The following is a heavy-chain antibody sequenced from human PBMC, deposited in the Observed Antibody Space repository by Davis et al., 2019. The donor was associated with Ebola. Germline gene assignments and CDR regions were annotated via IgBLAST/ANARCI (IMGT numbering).Heavy chain of an antibody. CDR1: GFTFSSYG. D-gene: IGHD3-10*01. Sequence: GESLKISCAASGFTFSSYGMHWVRQAPGKGLEWVAVIWYYGSNKYYADSVKGRFTISRDNSKNTLYLQMNSLRAEDTAVYYCARSMGVLWFGEKDGFDPWGQGTLVTVSS. V-gene: IGHV3-33*01. J-gene: IGHJ5*02. CDR2: IWYYGSNK. CDR3: ARSMGVLWFGEKDGFDP.